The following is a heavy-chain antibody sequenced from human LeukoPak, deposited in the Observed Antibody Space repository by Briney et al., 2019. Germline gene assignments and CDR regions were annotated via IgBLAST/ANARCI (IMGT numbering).Heavy chain of an antibody. CDR2: IYHSGST. D-gene: IGHD3-22*01. CDR3: ARENYYDSSGLDYYYYMDV. J-gene: IGHJ6*03. V-gene: IGHV4-30-2*01. CDR1: GDSFSGYY. Sequence: SETLSLTCAVYGDSFSGYYWSWIRQPPGKGLEWIGCIYHSGSTYYNPSLKSRVTISVDRSKNQFSLKLSSVTAADTAVYYCARENYYDSSGLDYYYYMDVWGKGTTVTVSS.